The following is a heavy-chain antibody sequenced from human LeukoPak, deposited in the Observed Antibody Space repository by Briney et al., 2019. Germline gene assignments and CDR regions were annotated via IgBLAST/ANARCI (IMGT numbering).Heavy chain of an antibody. J-gene: IGHJ6*02. CDR1: GFIFDDYA. V-gene: IGHV3-43*02. CDR2: ISGDGGGT. D-gene: IGHD3-10*01. CDR3: AKDMGYCDSGSYDWIYWYDMDV. Sequence: GGSLRLSCAASGFIFDDYAMHWVRQAPGKGLEWVSLISGDGGGTYYADSVKGRFTISRDNTKNSLYLQMNSLRTEDTALYYCAKDMGYCDSGSYDWIYWYDMDVWGQGTTVTVSS.